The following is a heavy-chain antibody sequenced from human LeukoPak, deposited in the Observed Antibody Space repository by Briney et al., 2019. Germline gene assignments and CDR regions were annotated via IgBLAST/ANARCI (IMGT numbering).Heavy chain of an antibody. Sequence: GESLKISCKGSGYSFTSYWIGWVRQMPGKGLEWMGIIYPGDSDTRYSPSFQGQVTISADKSISTAYLQWSSLKASDTAMYYCARLIGTVVAPGANWFDPWGQGTLVTVSS. CDR1: GYSFTSYW. D-gene: IGHD4-23*01. CDR3: ARLIGTVVAPGANWFDP. CDR2: IYPGDSDT. J-gene: IGHJ5*02. V-gene: IGHV5-51*01.